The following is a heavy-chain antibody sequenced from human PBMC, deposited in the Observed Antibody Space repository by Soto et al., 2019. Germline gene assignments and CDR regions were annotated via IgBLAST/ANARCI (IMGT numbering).Heavy chain of an antibody. D-gene: IGHD5-18*01. CDR2: ISSNGGST. Sequence: GGTLRLSCSASGFTFSSYAMHWVRQAPGKGLEYVSAISSNGGSTYYADSVKGRFTISRDNSKSTLYLQMSSLRAEDTAVYYCVKRGRQIWTRSGDPFDIWGQGTTVTV. CDR3: VKRGRQIWTRSGDPFDI. CDR1: GFTFSSYA. J-gene: IGHJ3*02. V-gene: IGHV3-64D*06.